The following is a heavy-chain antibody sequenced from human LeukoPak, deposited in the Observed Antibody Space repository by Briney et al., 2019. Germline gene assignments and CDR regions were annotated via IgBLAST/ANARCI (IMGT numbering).Heavy chain of an antibody. Sequence: PGRSLRLSCTASGFTFGDYGMSWVRQAPGKGLEWVGFIRSKAYGGTTEYAASVKGRFIISRDDFKSIAYLQMNSRKTEDTAVYYCTRSSSGWYSDYWGQGTLVTVSS. CDR1: GFTFGDYG. CDR3: TRSSSGWYSDY. CDR2: IRSKAYGGTT. V-gene: IGHV3-49*04. D-gene: IGHD6-19*01. J-gene: IGHJ4*02.